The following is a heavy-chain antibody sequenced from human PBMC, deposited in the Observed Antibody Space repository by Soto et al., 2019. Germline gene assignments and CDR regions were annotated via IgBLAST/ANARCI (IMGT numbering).Heavy chain of an antibody. CDR3: ARYAGERPEEDYFDL. D-gene: IGHD3-16*01. J-gene: IGHJ4*02. Sequence: EVQLVESGGGSVQPGGSLRLSCAASRFVFRDYWMTWVHQAPGKGLEWVATIQPDGSEKYYVDSVKGRFTISRDNAKNTLHLQMNNLRPDDTALYYCARYAGERPEEDYFDLWGQGTLVTVSS. V-gene: IGHV3-7*01. CDR1: RFVFRDYW. CDR2: IQPDGSEK.